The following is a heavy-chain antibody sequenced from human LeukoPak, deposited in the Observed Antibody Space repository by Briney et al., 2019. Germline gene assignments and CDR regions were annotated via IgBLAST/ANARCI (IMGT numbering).Heavy chain of an antibody. CDR2: IYYSGST. Sequence: SETLSLTCTVSGGSISSYYWSWIRQPPGKGLEWIGYIYYSGSTNYNPSLKSRVTISVDTSKNQFSLKLSSVTAADTAVYYCAVEGVRGVLDYWGQGTLVTVSS. V-gene: IGHV4-59*08. D-gene: IGHD3-10*01. J-gene: IGHJ4*02. CDR1: GGSISSYY. CDR3: AVEGVRGVLDY.